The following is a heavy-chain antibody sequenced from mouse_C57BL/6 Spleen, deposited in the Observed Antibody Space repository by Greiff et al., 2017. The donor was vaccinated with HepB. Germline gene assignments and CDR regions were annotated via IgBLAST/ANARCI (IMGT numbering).Heavy chain of an antibody. CDR2: INPNYGTT. CDR3: ARAPRLLRLDY. Sequence: QQSNGKSLEWIGVINPNYGTTSYNQKFKGKATLTVDQSSSTAYMQLNSLTSEDSAVYYCARAPRLLRLDYWGQGTSVTVSS. D-gene: IGHD1-1*01. V-gene: IGHV1-39*01. J-gene: IGHJ4*01.